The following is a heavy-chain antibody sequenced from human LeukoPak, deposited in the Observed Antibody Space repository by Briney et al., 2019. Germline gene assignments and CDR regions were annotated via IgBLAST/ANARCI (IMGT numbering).Heavy chain of an antibody. V-gene: IGHV4-38-2*02. D-gene: IGHD2-15*01. J-gene: IGHJ3*02. CDR3: ARLAGWKIVVVVAANAFDI. Sequence: SETLSLTCTVSGYSISNGYYWGWIRQPPGKGLEWIGSIYYSGSTYYNPSLKSRVTISVDTSKNQFSLKLSSVTAADTAVYYCARLAGWKIVVVVAANAFDIWGQGTMVTVSS. CDR1: GYSISNGYY. CDR2: IYYSGST.